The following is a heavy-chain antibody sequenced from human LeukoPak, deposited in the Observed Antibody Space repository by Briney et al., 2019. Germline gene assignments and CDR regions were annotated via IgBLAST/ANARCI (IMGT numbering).Heavy chain of an antibody. V-gene: IGHV3-74*01. J-gene: IGHJ4*02. D-gene: IGHD2-21*02. CDR1: GFTFSSYS. Sequence: GGSLRLSCAASGFTFSSYSMHWVRQAPGKGLVWVSRINSDGSSTSYADSVKGRFTISRDNAKNTLYLQMNSLRAEDTAVYYCARGPAYCGGDCYYDYWGQGTLVTVSS. CDR2: INSDGSST. CDR3: ARGPAYCGGDCYYDY.